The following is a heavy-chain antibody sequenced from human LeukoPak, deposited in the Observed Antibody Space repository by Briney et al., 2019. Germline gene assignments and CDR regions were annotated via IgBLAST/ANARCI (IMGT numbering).Heavy chain of an antibody. CDR2: IRGDGATT. V-gene: IGHV3-23*01. CDR1: GFTFSNYA. CDR3: AKDGDISGYPYYLNY. Sequence: GGSLRLSCAASGFTFSNYAMTWVRQAPGKGLEWVSGIRGDGATTYYADSVKGRFTISRDNSKSTLYLQMNSLRAEDTAVYFCAKDGDISGYPYYLNYWGQGTLVTVSS. D-gene: IGHD3-22*01. J-gene: IGHJ4*02.